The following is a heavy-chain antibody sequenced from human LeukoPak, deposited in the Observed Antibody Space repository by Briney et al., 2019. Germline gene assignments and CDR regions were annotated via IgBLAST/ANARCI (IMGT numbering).Heavy chain of an antibody. J-gene: IGHJ4*02. CDR1: GYTFTGYY. CDR2: INPNSGGT. V-gene: IGHV1-2*02. D-gene: IGHD3-10*01. Sequence: ASVKVSCKASGYTFTGYYMHWVRQAPGQGLEWMGWINPNSGGTNYAQKFQGRVTMTRDTSISTAYMELSRLRSDDTAVYHCARGGVRYYYGSGSYFFDYWGQGTLVTVSS. CDR3: ARGGVRYYYGSGSYFFDY.